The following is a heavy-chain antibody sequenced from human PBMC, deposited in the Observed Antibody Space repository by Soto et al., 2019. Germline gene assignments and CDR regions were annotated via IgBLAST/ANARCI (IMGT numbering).Heavy chain of an antibody. J-gene: IGHJ6*02. CDR2: FNPSDDTT. CDR1: GYTFTTYY. Sequence: QVQLVQSGAEVKKPGASVKVSCKASGYTFTTYYIHWVRQAPGQGLEWMGMFNPSDDTTAYAQRFQGRVTMTRDTSTSTVYIELSSLRSDDTAVYYCAIEPSSRAPAGSSYGLDVWGPGTAVTVSS. CDR3: AIEPSSRAPAGSSYGLDV. V-gene: IGHV1-46*01. D-gene: IGHD6-13*01.